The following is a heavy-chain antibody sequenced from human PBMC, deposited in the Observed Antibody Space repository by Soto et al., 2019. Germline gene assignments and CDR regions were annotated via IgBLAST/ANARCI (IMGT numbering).Heavy chain of an antibody. CDR3: ARVPGVVVSADDAFDI. CDR1: GGSVSSSNW. Sequence: QVQLQESGPGLVKPSWTLSLTCAVSGGSVSSSNWWSWVRQSPGKGLEWMGEIYHSGSAHYNPSLKSRATISLDKSKNQFSLRLTSVTAADTAVYYCARVPGVVVSADDAFDIWGPGTRVIVSS. D-gene: IGHD2-21*02. CDR2: IYHSGSA. J-gene: IGHJ3*02. V-gene: IGHV4-4*02.